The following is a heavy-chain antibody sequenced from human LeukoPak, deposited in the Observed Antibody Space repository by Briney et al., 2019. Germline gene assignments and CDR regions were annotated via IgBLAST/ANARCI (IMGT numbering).Heavy chain of an antibody. V-gene: IGHV3-7*03. D-gene: IGHD3-22*01. J-gene: IGHJ4*02. Sequence: GSLRLSCAASGFTFSSYWMSWVRQAPGKGLEWVANIKQDGSEKYYVDSVKGRFTISRDNAKNSLYLQMNSLRAEDTALYYCAKGEDSSGYYVDYWGQGTLVTVSS. CDR1: GFTFSSYW. CDR2: IKQDGSEK. CDR3: AKGEDSSGYYVDY.